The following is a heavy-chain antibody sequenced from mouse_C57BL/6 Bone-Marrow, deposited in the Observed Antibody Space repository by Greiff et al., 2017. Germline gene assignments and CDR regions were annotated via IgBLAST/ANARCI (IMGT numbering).Heavy chain of an antibody. CDR2: ISSGGDYI. J-gene: IGHJ2*01. CDR1: GFTFRSYA. Sequence: EVMLVESGEGLVKPGGSLKLSCAASGFTFRSYAMSWVRQTPEKRLEWVAYISSGGDYIYYADTVKGRFTISRDNASNTLYLQMSSLKSEDTAMYYCTRENPLYYFDYWGQGTTLTVSS. CDR3: TRENPLYYFDY. V-gene: IGHV5-9-1*02.